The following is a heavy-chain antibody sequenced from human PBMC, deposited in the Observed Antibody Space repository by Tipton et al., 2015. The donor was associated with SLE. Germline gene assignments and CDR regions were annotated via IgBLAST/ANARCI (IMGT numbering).Heavy chain of an antibody. D-gene: IGHD1-26*01. CDR3: ARLEWELRYFDY. V-gene: IGHV4-38-2*01. J-gene: IGHJ4*02. CDR1: GYSISSGYY. CDR2: IYHSGST. Sequence: TLSLTCAVSGYSISSGYYWGWIRQPPGKGLEWIGSIYHSGSTYYNPPLKSRVTISVDTSKNHFSLKLSSVTAADTAVYYCARLEWELRYFDYWGQGTLVTVSS.